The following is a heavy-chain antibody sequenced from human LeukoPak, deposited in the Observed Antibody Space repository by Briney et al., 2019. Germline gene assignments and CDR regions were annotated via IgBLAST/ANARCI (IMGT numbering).Heavy chain of an antibody. CDR1: GFTFSSYA. CDR2: ISYDGSNK. D-gene: IGHD2-2*01. J-gene: IGHJ6*03. V-gene: IGHV3-30*04. Sequence: GGSLRLSCAASGFTFSSYAMHWVRQAPGKGLEWVAVISYDGSNKYYADSVKGRFTISRDNSKNTLYLQMNSLRAEDTAVYYCARDRVPAATYYYYYMDVWGKGTTVTVSS. CDR3: ARDRVPAATYYYYYMDV.